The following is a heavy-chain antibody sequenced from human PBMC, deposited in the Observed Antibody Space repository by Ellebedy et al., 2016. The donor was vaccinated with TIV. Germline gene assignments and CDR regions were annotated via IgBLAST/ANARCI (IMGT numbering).Heavy chain of an antibody. CDR3: AQRSGYSNAWVF. V-gene: IGHV4-4*02. Sequence: SETLSLXXAVSGGSISSTDWWSWVRQPPGKGLEWIGDMFHSGSTNYNPSLRSRVTISVDTSKNQFSLQLSSVTAADTAVYYCAQRSGYSNAWVFWGQGTLVTVSS. CDR1: GGSISSTDW. CDR2: MFHSGST. D-gene: IGHD5-18*01. J-gene: IGHJ4*02.